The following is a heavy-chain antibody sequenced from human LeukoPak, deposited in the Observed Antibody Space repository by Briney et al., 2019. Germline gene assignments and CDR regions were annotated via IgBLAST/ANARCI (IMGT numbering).Heavy chain of an antibody. Sequence: ASVKVSCKASGYTFTGYYMHWVRQAPGQGLEWMGRVNPNSGGTNYAQKFQGRVTMTRDTSISTAYMELSRLRSDDTAVYYCARQYSNSAFDIWGQGTMVTVSS. D-gene: IGHD6-6*01. CDR2: VNPNSGGT. J-gene: IGHJ3*02. V-gene: IGHV1-2*06. CDR3: ARQYSNSAFDI. CDR1: GYTFTGYY.